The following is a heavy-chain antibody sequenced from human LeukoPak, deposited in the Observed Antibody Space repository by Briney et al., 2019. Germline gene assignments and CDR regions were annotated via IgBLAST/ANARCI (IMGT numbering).Heavy chain of an antibody. V-gene: IGHV4-59*01. D-gene: IGHD3-3*01. CDR3: ARAGSGYSFDY. CDR1: GGSISSYY. CDR2: IYNTGST. Sequence: SSETLSLTCTVPGGSISSYYWSWIRQPPEKELEWIGYIYNTGSTNYNPSLKSRVTISVDTSKNQFSLKLSSVTAADTAVYYCARAGSGYSFDYWGQGTLVTVS. J-gene: IGHJ4*02.